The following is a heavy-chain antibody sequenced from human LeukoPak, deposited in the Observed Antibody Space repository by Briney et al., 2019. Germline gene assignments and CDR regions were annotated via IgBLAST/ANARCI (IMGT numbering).Heavy chain of an antibody. D-gene: IGHD3-22*01. CDR1: GYTFTSYG. CDR2: ISAYNGNT. CDR3: ASTLNYYDSSGYFDY. V-gene: IGHV1-18*01. J-gene: IGHJ4*02. Sequence: GASVKVSCKASGYTFTSYGISWVRQAPGQGLEWMGWISAYNGNTNYAQKLQGRVTMTTDTSTSTAYMELRSLRSDDTAVYYCASTLNYYDSSGYFDYWGQGTLVTVSS.